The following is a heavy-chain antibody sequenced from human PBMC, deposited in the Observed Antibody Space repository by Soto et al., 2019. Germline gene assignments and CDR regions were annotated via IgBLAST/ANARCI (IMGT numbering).Heavy chain of an antibody. CDR2: INHSGST. V-gene: IGHV4-34*01. D-gene: IGHD5-12*01. J-gene: IGHJ4*02. Sequence: QVQLQQWGAGLLKPSETLSLTCEVYGGSFSGYYLSWIRQPPGKGLEWIGGINHSGSTNYNPSLKSRVTISVDTSKNHFSLKLSSVTAADTAVYYCARGSLYGYKSPDFDYWGQGTLVTVSS. CDR3: ARGSLYGYKSPDFDY. CDR1: GGSFSGYY.